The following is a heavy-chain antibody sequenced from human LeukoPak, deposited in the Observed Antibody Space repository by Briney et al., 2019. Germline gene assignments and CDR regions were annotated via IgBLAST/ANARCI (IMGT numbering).Heavy chain of an antibody. V-gene: IGHV3-30*02. CDR3: ALTYGSGSYWDYFDY. D-gene: IGHD3-10*01. Sequence: GGSLKLSCAASGFTFSSYGMHWVRQAPGKGLEWVTFIRYDGSNKYYADSVKGRFTISRDNSKNTLYLQMNSLRAEDTAVYYCALTYGSGSYWDYFDYWGQGTLVTVSS. CDR2: IRYDGSNK. CDR1: GFTFSSYG. J-gene: IGHJ4*02.